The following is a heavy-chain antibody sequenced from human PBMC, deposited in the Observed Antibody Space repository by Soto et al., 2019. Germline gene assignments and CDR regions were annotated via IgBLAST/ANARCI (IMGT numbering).Heavy chain of an antibody. CDR2: TYYRSRWYN. CDR1: GDSVSSNSAA. V-gene: IGHV6-1*01. D-gene: IGHD1-7*01. CDR3: AGTTSHQWYYMDV. Sequence: QVQLQESGPGLVKPSQTLSLTCAISGDSVSSNSAAWNWIRLSPSRGLEWLARTYYRSRWYNDYALFVRSRLTVNPDTSKNQFSLQLTSVTPEDTAVYFCAGTTSHQWYYMDVWGKGTPVTVSS. J-gene: IGHJ6*03.